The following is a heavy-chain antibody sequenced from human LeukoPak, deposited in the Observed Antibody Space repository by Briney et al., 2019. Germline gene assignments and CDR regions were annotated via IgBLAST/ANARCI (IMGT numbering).Heavy chain of an antibody. CDR1: GFTFTSSA. CDR3: ATYDFWSGRDYFDY. J-gene: IGHJ4*02. V-gene: IGHV1-58*01. Sequence: ASVKVSCKASGFTFTSSAVQWVRQARGQRLEWIGWIVVGSGNTNYAQKFQERVTITRDMSTSTAYIELSSLRSEDTAVYYCATYDFWSGRDYFDYWGQGTLVTVSS. CDR2: IVVGSGNT. D-gene: IGHD3-3*01.